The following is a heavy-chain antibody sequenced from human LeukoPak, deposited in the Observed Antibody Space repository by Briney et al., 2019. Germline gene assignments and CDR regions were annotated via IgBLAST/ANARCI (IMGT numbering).Heavy chain of an antibody. CDR1: GFTFSDYY. V-gene: IGHV3-11*04. Sequence: KTGGSLRLSCAASGFTFSDYYMSWIRQPPGKGLEWVSYISSSGSTIYYADSVKGRFTISRDNAKNSLYLQMNSLRAEDTAVYYCASGVASYYYGSGSYPADYWGQGTLVTVSS. D-gene: IGHD3-10*01. CDR2: ISSSGSTI. J-gene: IGHJ4*02. CDR3: ASGVASYYYGSGSYPADY.